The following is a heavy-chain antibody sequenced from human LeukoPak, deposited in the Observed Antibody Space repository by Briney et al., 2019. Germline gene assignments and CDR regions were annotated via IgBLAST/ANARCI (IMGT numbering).Heavy chain of an antibody. CDR1: GFTFSMYW. V-gene: IGHV3-74*01. J-gene: IGHJ4*02. Sequence: PGGSLRLSCAASGFTFSMYWMLWVRQAPGEGLESVSRINTDGTVTTYADSVKGRLTVSRDNADNTMFLQMNSVRDEDTAVYYCATKQWLAPPPDSWGQGTPVTVSS. D-gene: IGHD6-19*01. CDR2: INTDGTVT. CDR3: ATKQWLAPPPDS.